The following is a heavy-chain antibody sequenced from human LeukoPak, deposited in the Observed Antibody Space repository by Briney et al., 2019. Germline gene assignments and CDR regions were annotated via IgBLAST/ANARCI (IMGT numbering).Heavy chain of an antibody. D-gene: IGHD2-2*01. CDR1: GGTFSSYA. CDR3: ARDGVPAAIRNDDAFDI. Sequence: SVKVSCKASGGTFSSYAISRVRQAPGQGLEWMGGIVPIFGTANYAQKFQGRVTITADESTSTAYMELSSLRSEDMAVYYCARDGVPAAIRNDDAFDIWGQGTMVTVSS. J-gene: IGHJ3*02. CDR2: IVPIFGTA. V-gene: IGHV1-69*13.